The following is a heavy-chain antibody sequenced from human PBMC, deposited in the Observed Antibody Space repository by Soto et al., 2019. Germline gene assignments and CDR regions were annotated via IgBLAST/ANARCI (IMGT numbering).Heavy chain of an antibody. CDR2: IIPIFGTA. J-gene: IGHJ3*02. Sequence: SVKVSCKASGGTFSSYAISWVRQAPGQGLEWMGGIIPIFGTANYAQKFQGRVTITADESTSTAYMELSSLRSEDTAVYYCARARDDLDAFGIWGQGTMVTVSS. CDR1: GGTFSSYA. D-gene: IGHD1-1*01. V-gene: IGHV1-69*13. CDR3: ARARDDLDAFGI.